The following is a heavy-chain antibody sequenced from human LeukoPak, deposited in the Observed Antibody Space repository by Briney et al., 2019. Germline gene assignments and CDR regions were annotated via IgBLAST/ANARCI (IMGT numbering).Heavy chain of an antibody. J-gene: IGHJ4*02. Sequence: GGSLRLSCAASGFPFSNYWMHWVRQAPGKGLVWVSRVNSDGSTTNYADSVKGRFTISRDNAKNSLYMQMNSLRDEDTAVYYCARDGWSQFGEFYFDSWGRGTLVTVSS. D-gene: IGHD3-10*01. V-gene: IGHV3-74*01. CDR2: VNSDGSTT. CDR3: ARDGWSQFGEFYFDS. CDR1: GFPFSNYW.